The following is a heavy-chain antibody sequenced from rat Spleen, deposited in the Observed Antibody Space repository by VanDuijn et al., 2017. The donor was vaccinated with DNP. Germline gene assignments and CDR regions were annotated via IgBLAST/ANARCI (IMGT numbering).Heavy chain of an antibody. Sequence: EVQLVESGGGLVQPGRSLKLSCAASGFTFSDYYMAWVRQAPTKGLEWVASINTDGGSTYYPDSVKGRLPISRDNAKSTLYLQMNSLRSEDTATYYCARVPVTVAVFDYWGQGVMVTVSS. CDR2: INTDGGST. CDR1: GFTFSDYY. J-gene: IGHJ2*01. CDR3: ARVPVTVAVFDY. V-gene: IGHV5-25*01. D-gene: IGHD1-12*02.